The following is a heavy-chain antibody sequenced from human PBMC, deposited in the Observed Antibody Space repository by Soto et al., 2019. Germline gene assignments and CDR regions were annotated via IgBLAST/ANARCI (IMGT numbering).Heavy chain of an antibody. CDR3: ARGWDYYDSSGYLWFDP. V-gene: IGHV1-18*01. D-gene: IGHD3-22*01. CDR1: GYTFTSYG. J-gene: IGHJ5*02. Sequence: QVQLVQSGAEVKKPGASVKVSCKASGYTFTSYGISWVRQAPGQGLEWMGWISAYNGNTNYAQKFQGWVTMTRDTSISTAYMELSRLRSDDTAVYYCARGWDYYDSSGYLWFDPWGQGTLVTVSS. CDR2: ISAYNGNT.